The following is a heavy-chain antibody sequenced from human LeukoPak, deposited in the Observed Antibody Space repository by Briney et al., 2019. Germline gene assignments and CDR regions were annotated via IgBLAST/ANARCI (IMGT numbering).Heavy chain of an antibody. Sequence: GGSLRLSCAASGFTFSDYYMSWIRQAPGKGLEWVSYISSSSSYTNYADSVKGRFTISRDNAKNSLYLQMNSLRAEDTAVYYCARGTVGAGYFDYWGQGTLVTVSS. V-gene: IGHV3-11*06. CDR3: ARGTVGAGYFDY. CDR1: GFTFSDYY. CDR2: ISSSSSYT. D-gene: IGHD1-26*01. J-gene: IGHJ4*02.